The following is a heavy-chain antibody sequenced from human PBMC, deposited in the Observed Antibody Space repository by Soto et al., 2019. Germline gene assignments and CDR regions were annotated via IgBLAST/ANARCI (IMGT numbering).Heavy chain of an antibody. J-gene: IGHJ4*02. Sequence: QVQLQESGPGLVKPSQTLSLTCTVSGGSISSGDYYWSWIRQPPGKGLEWIGYIYYSGSTYYNPPLKSRLTISGDTPKTQFSRKLSSVTAADTAVYYCARYCSGGSCYEGRSTLFDYWGQGTLVTVSS. V-gene: IGHV4-30-4*01. CDR2: IYYSGST. CDR3: ARYCSGGSCYEGRSTLFDY. D-gene: IGHD2-15*01. CDR1: GGSISSGDYY.